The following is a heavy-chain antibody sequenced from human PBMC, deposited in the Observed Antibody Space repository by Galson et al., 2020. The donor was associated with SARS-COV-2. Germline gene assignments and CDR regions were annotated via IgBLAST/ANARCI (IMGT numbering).Heavy chain of an antibody. CDR2: FDPEDAET. V-gene: IGHV1-24*01. CDR1: GYTLTELS. CDR3: ATSTALGPSAGWFDP. J-gene: IGHJ5*02. D-gene: IGHD5-18*01. Sequence: ASVKVSCKVSGYTLTELSMHWVRQAPGKGLEWMGGFDPEDAETIYAQKFQGRVTMTEDTSTDTAYMELSSLSSEDTAVYYCATSTALGPSAGWFDPWGQGTLVTVSS.